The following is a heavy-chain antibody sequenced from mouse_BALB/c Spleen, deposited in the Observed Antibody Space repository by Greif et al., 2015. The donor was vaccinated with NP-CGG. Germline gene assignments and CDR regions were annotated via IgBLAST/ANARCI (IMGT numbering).Heavy chain of an antibody. CDR2: ISSGGGST. D-gene: IGHD2-2*01. V-gene: IGHV5-12-1*01. CDR3: AKGGYGIAMDY. Sequence: EVKVEESGGGLVKPGGSLKLSCAASGFAFSSYDMSWVRQTPEKRLEWVAYISSGGGSTYYPDTVKGRFTISRDNAKNTLYLQMSSLKSEDTAMYYCAKGGYGIAMDYWGQGTSVTVSS. CDR1: GFAFSSYD. J-gene: IGHJ4*01.